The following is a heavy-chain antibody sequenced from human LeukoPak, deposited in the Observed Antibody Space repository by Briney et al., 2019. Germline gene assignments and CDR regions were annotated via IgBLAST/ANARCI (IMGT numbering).Heavy chain of an antibody. V-gene: IGHV3-23*01. CDR3: VCDNSGYHPRW. Sequence: PGGSLRLSCAASGDTFSSYAMSWVRQAPGKGLEWVSAISGSGGGTYYADSVKGRFTISRDNSKNTLYLQMNSLRAEDTALYYCVCDNSGYHPRWWGQGTLVTVSS. J-gene: IGHJ4*02. CDR1: GDTFSSYA. CDR2: ISGSGGGT. D-gene: IGHD3-22*01.